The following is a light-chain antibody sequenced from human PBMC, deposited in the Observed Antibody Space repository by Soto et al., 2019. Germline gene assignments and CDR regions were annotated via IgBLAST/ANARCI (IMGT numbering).Light chain of an antibody. CDR3: QSYDSSLSVV. CDR2: DNN. Sequence: QSVLTQPPSVSGAPGQRVTISCTGSSSNIGAGYDVHWYQQLPGTAPKLVIYDNNNRPSGVPDRFSGSKSGTSASLAITGLQAEDEADYYCQSYDSSLSVVFGGGTQLTVL. CDR1: SSNIGAGYD. J-gene: IGLJ2*01. V-gene: IGLV1-40*01.